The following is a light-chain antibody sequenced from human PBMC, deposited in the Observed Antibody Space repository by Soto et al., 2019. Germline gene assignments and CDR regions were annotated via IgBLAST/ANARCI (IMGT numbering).Light chain of an antibody. V-gene: IGKV3-20*01. Sequence: EIVLTQSPGTLSLSPGEGATLSCRAGQSVTGTNLAWYQQRAGQAPRLLIYDAVRRATGIPDRFSGSGSGTDFTLTITRLEPEDFAVYYCQQYVTSSPRTFGQGTKVEIK. CDR2: DAV. CDR3: QQYVTSSPRT. CDR1: QSVTGTN. J-gene: IGKJ1*01.